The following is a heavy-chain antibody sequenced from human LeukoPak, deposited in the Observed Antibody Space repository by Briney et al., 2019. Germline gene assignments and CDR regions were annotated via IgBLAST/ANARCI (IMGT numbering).Heavy chain of an antibody. Sequence: GGSLRLSCTASGFTFSSYAMSWVRQAPGKGLEWVSAISGSGGSTYYADSVKGRFTISRDNSKNTLYLQMNSLRAEDTAVYYCAKSLRSTVVTLGDWGQGTLVTVSS. D-gene: IGHD4-23*01. J-gene: IGHJ4*02. CDR1: GFTFSSYA. V-gene: IGHV3-23*01. CDR3: AKSLRSTVVTLGD. CDR2: ISGSGGST.